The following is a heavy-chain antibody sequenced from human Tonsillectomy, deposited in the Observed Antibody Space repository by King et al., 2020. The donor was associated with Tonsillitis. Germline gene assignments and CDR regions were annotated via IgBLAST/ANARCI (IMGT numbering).Heavy chain of an antibody. Sequence: VQLVESGGDVVQPGRSLRLSCAASEFTFSSFAMHWVRQAPGKGLEWVAGIPYDGSNKYYADSVKGRFTISRDNSKNTLYLQMNSLRAEDTAVYYCTSVIDYWAREPWSPSTQ. CDR3: TSVIDY. CDR1: EFTFSSFA. J-gene: IGHJ4*02. V-gene: IGHV3-30*04. CDR2: IPYDGSNK.